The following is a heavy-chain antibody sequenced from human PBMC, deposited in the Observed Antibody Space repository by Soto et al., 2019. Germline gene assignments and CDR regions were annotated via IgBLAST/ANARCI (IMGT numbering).Heavy chain of an antibody. V-gene: IGHV1-8*01. Sequence: GASVKVSCKASGYTFTSYDINWVRQATGQGLERMGWMNPNSGNTGYAQKFQGRVTMTRNTSISTAYMELSSLRSEDTAVYYCARVLGSSSWYGYNWFDPWGQGTLVNRLL. J-gene: IGHJ5*02. CDR3: ARVLGSSSWYGYNWFDP. CDR2: MNPNSGNT. D-gene: IGHD6-13*01. CDR1: GYTFTSYD.